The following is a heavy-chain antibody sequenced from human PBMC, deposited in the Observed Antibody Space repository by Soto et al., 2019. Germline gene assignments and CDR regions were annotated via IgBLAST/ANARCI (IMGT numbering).Heavy chain of an antibody. J-gene: IGHJ4*02. D-gene: IGHD6-19*01. CDR3: AKAFYSSDRGEVFDY. V-gene: IGHV3-23*01. Sequence: EVHLLESGGGLVQPGGSLRLSCAACGFAFSNYAMSWIRQAPGKGLEWVSTIISGGNTYYADSVKGRFTISRDNSKNTLYLQMNSLRAEDTAVYYCAKAFYSSDRGEVFDYWGQGTLVTVSS. CDR2: IISGGNT. CDR1: GFAFSNYA.